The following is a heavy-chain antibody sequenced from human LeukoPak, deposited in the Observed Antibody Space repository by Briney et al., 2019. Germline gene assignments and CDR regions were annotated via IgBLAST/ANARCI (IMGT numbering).Heavy chain of an antibody. Sequence: SETLSLTCTVSGGSISIYYWSWIRQPPGKGLEWIGYIYDSGSTNYNPSLKSRVTISVDTSKSQFSLKLSSVTAADTAVYYCASLTTAEAFDIWGQGTMVTVSS. CDR2: IYDSGST. J-gene: IGHJ3*02. CDR1: GGSISIYY. V-gene: IGHV4-59*01. D-gene: IGHD3-22*01. CDR3: ASLTTAEAFDI.